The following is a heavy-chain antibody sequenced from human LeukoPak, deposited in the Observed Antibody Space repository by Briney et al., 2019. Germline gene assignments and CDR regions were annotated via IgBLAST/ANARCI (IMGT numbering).Heavy chain of an antibody. CDR2: ISHDGNNK. D-gene: IGHD5-24*01. CDR1: GFTFSTYA. J-gene: IGHJ4*02. CDR3: AKDLHMALDY. V-gene: IGHV3-30-3*01. Sequence: GGSLRLSCVASGFTFSTYAMHWVRQAPGKGLEWVTVISHDGNNKNYADSVKGRFTISRDNSKNTLYLQMNSLRADDTAVYYCAKDLHMALDYWGQGALVTVSS.